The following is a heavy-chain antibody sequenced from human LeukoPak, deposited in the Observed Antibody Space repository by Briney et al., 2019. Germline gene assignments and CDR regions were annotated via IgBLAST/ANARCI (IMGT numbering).Heavy chain of an antibody. CDR2: IIPILGIA. D-gene: IGHD6-19*01. J-gene: IGHJ4*02. CDR1: GDIFSNYG. V-gene: IGHV1-69*04. CDR3: AREGDSSGWYEY. Sequence: ASVKVSCKAFGDIFSNYGIAWVRQAPGQGLEWMGRIIPILGIANYAQKFQGRVTITADKSTSTAYMELSSLRSEDTAVYYCAREGDSSGWYEYWGQGTLVTVSS.